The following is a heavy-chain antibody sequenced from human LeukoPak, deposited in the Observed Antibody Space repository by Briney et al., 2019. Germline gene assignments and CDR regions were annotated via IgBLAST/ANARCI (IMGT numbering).Heavy chain of an antibody. CDR3: ARDSGSSSSAFYYYYYMDV. D-gene: IGHD6-6*01. CDR2: IYYSGST. J-gene: IGHJ6*03. Sequence: SETLSLTRSVSGGSFDSKYWSWIRQPPGKGLEWIGYIYYSGSTNYNPSLKSRVTISVDTSKNQFSLKLSSVTAADTAVYYCARDSGSSSSAFYYYYYMDVWGKGTTVTVSS. CDR1: GGSFDSKY. V-gene: IGHV4-59*01.